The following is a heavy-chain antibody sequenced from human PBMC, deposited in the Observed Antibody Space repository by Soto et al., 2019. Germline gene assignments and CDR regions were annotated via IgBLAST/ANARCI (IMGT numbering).Heavy chain of an antibody. Sequence: EVQLVESGGGLVQPGESLRLSCVASGFTFSSHWMHWVRRTPGTGLACVARIKSDGTYRDYGDSVQGRFTISRDNAKHTLYLHMKNLRADDAAVYYCVRDSGAYSLDYWGQGTLVTVSS. J-gene: IGHJ4*02. CDR2: IKSDGTYR. V-gene: IGHV3-74*01. D-gene: IGHD4-4*01. CDR1: GFTFSSHW. CDR3: VRDSGAYSLDY.